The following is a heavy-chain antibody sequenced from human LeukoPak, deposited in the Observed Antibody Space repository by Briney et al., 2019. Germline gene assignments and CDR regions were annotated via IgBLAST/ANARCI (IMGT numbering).Heavy chain of an antibody. J-gene: IGHJ4*02. D-gene: IGHD6-6*01. CDR2: ISYDGSNK. V-gene: IGHV3-30-3*01. CDR1: GFTFSSYA. Sequence: GGSLRLSCAASGFTFSSYAMHWVRQAPGKGLEWVAVISYDGSNKYYADSVKGRFTISRDNSKNTLYLQMNSLRAEDTAVYCCARDRQAYFDYWGQGTLVTVSS. CDR3: ARDRQAYFDY.